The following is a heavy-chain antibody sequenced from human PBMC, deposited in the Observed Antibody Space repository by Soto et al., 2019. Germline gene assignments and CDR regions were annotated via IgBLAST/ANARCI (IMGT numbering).Heavy chain of an antibody. D-gene: IGHD4-4*01. CDR1: GFSINTGGVG. CDR2: LYWNDDE. J-gene: IGHJ4*02. V-gene: IGHV2-5*01. Sequence: QITLRESGPTLVKPTQTLTLSCTLSGFSINTGGVGVGWIRQPPGKAPEWLALLYWNDDEWYSRSLRYRLSVTKDAPENRVVITMSHLDPTDTGTYYCAKRRAISNKLFFDHWGQGALVTVSS. CDR3: AKRRAISNKLFFDH.